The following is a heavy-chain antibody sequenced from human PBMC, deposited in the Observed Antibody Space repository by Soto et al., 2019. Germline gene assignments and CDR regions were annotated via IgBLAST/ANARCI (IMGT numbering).Heavy chain of an antibody. J-gene: IGHJ6*03. CDR2: IYSGGST. D-gene: IGHD3-3*01. CDR3: ARELGLHRYDFWSGSDYYYMDV. V-gene: IGHV3-66*01. Sequence: GGSLRLSCAASGFTVSSNYMSWVRQAPGKGLEWVSVIYSGGSTYYADSVKGRFTISRDNSKNTLYLQMNSLRAEDTAVYYCARELGLHRYDFWSGSDYYYMDVWGKGTTVTVSS. CDR1: GFTVSSNY.